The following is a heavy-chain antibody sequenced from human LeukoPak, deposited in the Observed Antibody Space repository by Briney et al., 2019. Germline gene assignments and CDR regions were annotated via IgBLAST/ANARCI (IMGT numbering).Heavy chain of an antibody. CDR1: GYTFTSYY. Sequence: ASVKVSCKASGYTFTSYYMHWLRQAPGQGLEWMGIINPSGGSTSYAQKFQGRVTMTRDTSTSTVYMELSSLRSEDTAVYYCARDRIRVGYFDYWGQGTLVTVSS. CDR3: ARDRIRVGYFDY. V-gene: IGHV1-46*01. J-gene: IGHJ4*02. CDR2: INPSGGST. D-gene: IGHD2-15*01.